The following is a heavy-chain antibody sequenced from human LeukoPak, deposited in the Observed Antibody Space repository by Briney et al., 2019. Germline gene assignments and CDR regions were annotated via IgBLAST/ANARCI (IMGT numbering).Heavy chain of an antibody. D-gene: IGHD3-16*02. CDR2: IHQSGGT. V-gene: IGHV4-4*02. CDR3: ASDYTLRSYRFDY. Sequence: SETLSLTCAVSGGSISSSNWWSWARQSPGKGLEWIGEIHQSGGTNYNPSLKSRVTISLDMSKNQFSLRLSSVTAADTAVYYCASDYTLRSYRFDYWGQGTLVTVSS. J-gene: IGHJ4*02. CDR1: GGSISSSNW.